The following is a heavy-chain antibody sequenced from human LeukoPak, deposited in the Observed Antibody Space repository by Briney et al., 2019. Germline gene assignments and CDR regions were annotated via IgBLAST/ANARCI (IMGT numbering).Heavy chain of an antibody. J-gene: IGHJ4*02. CDR1: GFTFNSFA. Sequence: GGSLRLSCAASGFTFNSFAMNWVRQAPGKGLEWVSSISGSDGTSHYADFVKGRFTISRDNSKNTLCLQMNSLRAEDTAVYYCAKDLRYYFDYWGQGTLVTVSS. V-gene: IGHV3-23*01. CDR2: ISGSDGTS. CDR3: AKDLRYYFDY.